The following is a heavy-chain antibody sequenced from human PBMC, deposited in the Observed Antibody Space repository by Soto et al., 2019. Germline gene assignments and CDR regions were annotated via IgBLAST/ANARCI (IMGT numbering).Heavy chain of an antibody. Sequence: QVQLVQSGAEVKKPGASVKVSCKASGYTFTTYDINWVRQAAGQGLEWVGWLNPNTGNTDFAQKFQGRVTVTRNTSINTAYLELNSLRSEDTAVYYCARAYYDLWTGYRTPFYFDLWGRGTLVTVSS. CDR2: LNPNTGNT. D-gene: IGHD3-3*01. V-gene: IGHV1-8*01. CDR3: ARAYYDLWTGYRTPFYFDL. J-gene: IGHJ2*01. CDR1: GYTFTTYD.